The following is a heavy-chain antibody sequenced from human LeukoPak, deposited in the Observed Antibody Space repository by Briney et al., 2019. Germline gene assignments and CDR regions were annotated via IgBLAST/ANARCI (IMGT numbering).Heavy chain of an antibody. Sequence: GASVKVSCRVSGDTLTEISIHWVRQTPGKGLEWTGGLHPEDREVIYAQKFQGRVTMTEDSSTGTAYMDLRSLRSEDTAVYYCATAEQLVWGQGTLVTVSS. J-gene: IGHJ4*02. CDR3: ATAEQLV. V-gene: IGHV1-24*01. CDR1: GDTLTEIS. D-gene: IGHD6-6*01. CDR2: LHPEDREV.